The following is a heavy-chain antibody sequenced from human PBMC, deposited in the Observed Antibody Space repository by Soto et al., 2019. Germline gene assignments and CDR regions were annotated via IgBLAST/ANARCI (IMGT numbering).Heavy chain of an antibody. CDR1: GYTFTSYV. CDR2: ISAYNGNT. J-gene: IGHJ6*02. V-gene: IGHV1-18*04. Sequence: ASVKVSCKASGYTFTSYVISWVRQAPGQGLEWMGWISAYNGNTNYAQKLQGRVTMTTDTSTSTAYMELRSLRSDDTAVYYCARLSCSSTSCYIYYYYGMDVWGQGTTVTVS. CDR3: ARLSCSSTSCYIYYYYGMDV. D-gene: IGHD2-2*02.